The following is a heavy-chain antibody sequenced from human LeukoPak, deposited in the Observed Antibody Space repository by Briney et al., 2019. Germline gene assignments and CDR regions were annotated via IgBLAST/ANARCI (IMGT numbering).Heavy chain of an antibody. V-gene: IGHV3-48*03. Sequence: PGGSLRLSCAASGFAFSTYEMNWVRQAPGKGLEWISHISSSGRMTYYADSVTGRLTISRDNAKNSLYLQMNSLRGEDTAIYYCAREDTVDGFDTWGQGTMVTVSS. D-gene: IGHD4-17*01. CDR1: GFAFSTYE. CDR3: AREDTVDGFDT. J-gene: IGHJ3*02. CDR2: ISSSGRMT.